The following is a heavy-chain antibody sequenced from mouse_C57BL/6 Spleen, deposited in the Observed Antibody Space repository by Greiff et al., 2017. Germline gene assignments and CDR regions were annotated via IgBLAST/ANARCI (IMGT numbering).Heavy chain of an antibody. J-gene: IGHJ2*01. CDR2: IYPGSGST. CDR3: ARRDDYYDEDYFDY. V-gene: IGHV1-55*01. Sequence: QLKQPGAELVKPGASVKMSCKASGYTFTSYWITWVKQRPGQGLEWIGDIYPGSGSTNYNEKFKSKATLTVDTSSSTAYMQLSSLTSEDSAVYYCARRDDYYDEDYFDYWGQGTTLTVSS. D-gene: IGHD2-4*01. CDR1: GYTFTSYW.